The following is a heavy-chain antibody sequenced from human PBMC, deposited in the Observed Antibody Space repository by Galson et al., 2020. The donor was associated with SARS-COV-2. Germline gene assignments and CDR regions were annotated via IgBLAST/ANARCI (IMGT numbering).Heavy chain of an antibody. CDR1: GLTLNEHD. J-gene: IGHJ4*02. V-gene: IGHV3-9*01. D-gene: IGHD3-16*01. CDR3: AKDIWGIIVAGIDY. CDR2: TSWKKNNI. Sequence: GGSLRLSSAPPGLTLNEHDRNCTRQAPRNPPKSLARTSWKKNNIAYADSVKGRFSISRYNAKNSLYLQMNSLRAEDTALYYCAKDIWGIIVAGIDYWGQGTVVTVS.